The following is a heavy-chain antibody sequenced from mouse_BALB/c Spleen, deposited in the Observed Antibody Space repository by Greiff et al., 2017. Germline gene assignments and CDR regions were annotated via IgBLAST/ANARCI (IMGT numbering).Heavy chain of an antibody. CDR1: GYTFTEYT. Sequence: VQLKESGPEQVKPGASVKISCKTSGYTFTEYTMHWVKQSHGKSLEWIGGINPNNGGTSYNQKFKGKATLTVDKSSSTAYMELRSLTSEDSAVYYCARGHYRYGDAMDYWGQGTSVTVSS. V-gene: IGHV1-18*01. J-gene: IGHJ4*01. D-gene: IGHD2-14*01. CDR2: INPNNGGT. CDR3: ARGHYRYGDAMDY.